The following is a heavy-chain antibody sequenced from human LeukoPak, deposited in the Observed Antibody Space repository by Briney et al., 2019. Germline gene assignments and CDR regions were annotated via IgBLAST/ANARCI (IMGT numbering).Heavy chain of an antibody. CDR2: RNPNSGNT. J-gene: IGHJ4*02. CDR1: GYTFTFWD. CDR3: TRGSSGRRDN. D-gene: IGHD6-19*01. V-gene: IGHV1-8*01. Sequence: GASVKVSCKASGYTFTFWDINWVRQATGQGLEWMGWRNPNSGNTGYGQSFQGRITLTRDISIGTAYMELSNLTSEDTAIYYCTRGSSGRRDNWGQGTLVTVSA.